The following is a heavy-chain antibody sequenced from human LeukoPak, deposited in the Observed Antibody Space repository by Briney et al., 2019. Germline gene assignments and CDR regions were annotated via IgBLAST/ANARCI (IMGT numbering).Heavy chain of an antibody. CDR2: IYHSGST. D-gene: IGHD3-22*01. CDR1: GYSISSGYY. V-gene: IGHV4-38-2*02. Sequence: SETLSLTCTVSGYSISSGYYWGWIRQPPGKGLEWIGSIYHSGSTYYNPSLKSRVTISVDTSKNQFSLKLSSVTAADTAVYYSARDWEHYYDSSGYYYESGVVDPWGQGTLVTVSS. J-gene: IGHJ5*02. CDR3: ARDWEHYYDSSGYYYESGVVDP.